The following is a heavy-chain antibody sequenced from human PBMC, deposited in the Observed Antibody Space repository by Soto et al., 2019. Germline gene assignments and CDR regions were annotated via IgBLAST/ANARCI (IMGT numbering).Heavy chain of an antibody. CDR2: ISSSGSTI. Sequence: QVQLAESGGGLVKPGGSLRLSCAASGFTFSDYYMSWIRQAPGKGLEWVSYISSSGSTIYYADSVKGRFTISRDNAKNSLYLQMNSLRAEDTAVYYCARDRTYNYIWGSYRHMNYCDYMDVWGKATTVTVS. J-gene: IGHJ6*03. CDR1: GFTFSDYY. CDR3: ARDRTYNYIWGSYRHMNYCDYMDV. V-gene: IGHV3-11*01. D-gene: IGHD3-16*02.